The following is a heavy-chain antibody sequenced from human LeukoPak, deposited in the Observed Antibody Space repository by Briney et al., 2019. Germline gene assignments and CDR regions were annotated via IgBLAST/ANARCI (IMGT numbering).Heavy chain of an antibody. Sequence: PSETLSLTCTVSGGSISSSTHYWGWIRQAPGRGLVWFGYIYYRGRSYYNPSLKSRVTISVDTSKTQFSLKLSSVAAADTAVFYCARQMGFPWYFDLCGGGTLVTVSS. D-gene: IGHD5-24*01. J-gene: IGHJ2*01. CDR2: IYYRGRS. CDR3: ARQMGFPWYFDL. CDR1: GGSISSSTHY. V-gene: IGHV4-39*01.